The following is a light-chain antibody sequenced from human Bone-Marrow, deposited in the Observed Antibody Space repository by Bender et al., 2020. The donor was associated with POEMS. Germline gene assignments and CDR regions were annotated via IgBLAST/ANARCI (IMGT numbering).Light chain of an antibody. CDR1: SSDVGGYNY. Sequence: QSALTQPASVSGSPGQSITISCTGTSSDVGGYNYVSWYQQHPGKAPKLMIYDVSNRPSGVPDRFSGSKSGNTASLTISGLQADDEADYYCSSYAGSYSLLFGGGTKLTVL. J-gene: IGLJ2*01. CDR3: SSYAGSYSLL. V-gene: IGLV2-11*01. CDR2: DVS.